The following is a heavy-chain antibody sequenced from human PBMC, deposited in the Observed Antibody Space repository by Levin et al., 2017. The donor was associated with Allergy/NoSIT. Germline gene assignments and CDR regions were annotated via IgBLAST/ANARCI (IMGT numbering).Heavy chain of an antibody. D-gene: IGHD1-26*01. Sequence: AGGSLRLSCAASGFTLSNYGMSWVRQSPGKGLEWVSSISGGGDSTYYADSVKGRFTISRDNSKNTLYLQMNSLRADDTAVYYCAKDSPVGSYWGQGTLVTVSS. J-gene: IGHJ4*02. CDR2: ISGGGDST. CDR1: GFTLSNYG. V-gene: IGHV3-23*01. CDR3: AKDSPVGSY.